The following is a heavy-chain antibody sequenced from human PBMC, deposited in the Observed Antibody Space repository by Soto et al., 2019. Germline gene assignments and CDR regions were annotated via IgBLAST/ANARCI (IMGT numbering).Heavy chain of an antibody. CDR3: TRDRCSGGSCYIVDY. V-gene: IGHV1-3*01. J-gene: IGHJ4*02. CDR1: GYTFTNSA. CDR2: INAGNGNT. Sequence: ASMKVSCKASGYTFTNSAIHLGRQAPGQRLEWMGWINAGNGNTKYSQEFQGRVTTAKDTSANTAYMEVSSLRSEDTAVYYCTRDRCSGGSCYIVDYWGQGTLVTVS. D-gene: IGHD2-15*01.